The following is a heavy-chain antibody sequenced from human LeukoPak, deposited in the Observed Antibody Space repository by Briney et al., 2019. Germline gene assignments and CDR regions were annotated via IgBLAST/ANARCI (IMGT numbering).Heavy chain of an antibody. J-gene: IGHJ4*02. CDR3: AKDIEEWLVKGGGCFDY. V-gene: IGHV3-64D*09. Sequence: QPGGSLRLSCSASGFTFSSYAMHWVRQAPGKGLEYVSAISSNGRSTYYADSVKGRFTISRDNSQNTLYLQMSSLRAEDTAVYYCAKDIEEWLVKGGGCFDYWGQGTLVTVSS. CDR1: GFTFSSYA. CDR2: ISSNGRST. D-gene: IGHD6-19*01.